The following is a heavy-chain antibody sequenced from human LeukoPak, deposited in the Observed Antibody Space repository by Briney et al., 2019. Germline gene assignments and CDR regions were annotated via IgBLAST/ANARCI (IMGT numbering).Heavy chain of an antibody. CDR2: INHSGST. Sequence: SETLSLTCAVYGGSFSGYYWRWIRQPPGKGLEWIGEINHSGSTNYNPSLKSRVTISVDTSKNQFSLKLSSVTAADTAVYYCARGGRSSSWYRNFDYWGQGTLVTVSS. V-gene: IGHV4-34*01. J-gene: IGHJ4*02. CDR3: ARGGRSSSWYRNFDY. D-gene: IGHD6-13*01. CDR1: GGSFSGYY.